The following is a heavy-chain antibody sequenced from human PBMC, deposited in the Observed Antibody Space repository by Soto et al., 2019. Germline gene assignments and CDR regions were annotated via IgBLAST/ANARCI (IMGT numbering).Heavy chain of an antibody. Sequence: SETLSLTCNVSGGSIDRSNYYWDWLRQPPGKGLEWIGTTYYNGNAYYNPSLKSRVSMSVATSKNQFSLKLVSVTAADTAVYYCARHFVAVVIKGWGYWGQGTLVTVSS. CDR2: TYYNGNA. J-gene: IGHJ4*02. CDR1: GGSIDRSNYY. D-gene: IGHD3-10*01. CDR3: ARHFVAVVIKGWGY. V-gene: IGHV4-39*01.